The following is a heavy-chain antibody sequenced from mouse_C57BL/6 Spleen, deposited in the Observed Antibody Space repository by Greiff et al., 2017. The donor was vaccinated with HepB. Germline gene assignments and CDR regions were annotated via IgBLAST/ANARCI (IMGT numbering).Heavy chain of an antibody. CDR2: IRLKSDNYAT. CDR1: GFTFSNYW. D-gene: IGHD2-1*01. CDR3: TAGNYVAMDY. Sequence: EVKLEESGGGLVQPGGSMKLSCVASGFTFSNYWMNWVRQSPEKGLEWVAQIRLKSDNYATHYAESVKGRFTISRDDSNSSVYLQMNNLRAEDTGIYYCTAGNYVAMDYWGQGTSVTVSS. V-gene: IGHV6-3*01. J-gene: IGHJ4*01.